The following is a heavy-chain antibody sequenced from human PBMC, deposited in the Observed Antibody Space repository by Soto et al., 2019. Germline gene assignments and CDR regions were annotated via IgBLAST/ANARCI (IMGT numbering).Heavy chain of an antibody. CDR1: GFTFNNYG. V-gene: IGHV3-33*01. J-gene: IGHJ4*02. CDR3: ARDRGGTVIDVALDF. D-gene: IGHD3-22*01. CDR2: IWYDGSNK. Sequence: PGGSLRLSCPASGFTFNNYGMNWVRQAPDKGLEWVAVIWYDGSNKYYAAYVKGRFTISRDNSKNTLFLQMNSLRAEDTAVYFCARDRGGTVIDVALDFWGQGTPVTVSS.